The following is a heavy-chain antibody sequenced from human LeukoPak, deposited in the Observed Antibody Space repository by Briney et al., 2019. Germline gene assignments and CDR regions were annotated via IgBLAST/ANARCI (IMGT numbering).Heavy chain of an antibody. CDR1: GFTFSSYS. CDR2: INGGGGSI. CDR3: ARATNYGSGLTRNFDY. Sequence: GSPRLSCAASGFTFSSYSMNWVCQAPGKGLEWVSYINGGGGSIYYADSVKGRFTISRDNAKNSLYLQMNSLRDEDTAVYYCARATNYGSGLTRNFDYWGAGNLGTVSS. V-gene: IGHV3-48*02. D-gene: IGHD3-10*01. J-gene: IGHJ4*02.